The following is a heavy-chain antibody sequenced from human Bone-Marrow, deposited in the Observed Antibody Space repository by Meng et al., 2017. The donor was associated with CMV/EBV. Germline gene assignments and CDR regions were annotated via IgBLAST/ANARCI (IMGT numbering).Heavy chain of an antibody. CDR2: ISSSSSTI. D-gene: IGHD3-3*01. CDR1: GFTFSSYS. CDR3: ARENQQWVFGENYYYGMDV. Sequence: GESLKISCAASGFTFSSYSMNWVRQAPGKGLEWVSYISSSSSTIYYADSVKGRFTISRDNAKNSLYLQMNSLRAEDTAVYYCARENQQWVFGENYYYGMDVWGQGTTVTVSS. V-gene: IGHV3-48*04. J-gene: IGHJ6*02.